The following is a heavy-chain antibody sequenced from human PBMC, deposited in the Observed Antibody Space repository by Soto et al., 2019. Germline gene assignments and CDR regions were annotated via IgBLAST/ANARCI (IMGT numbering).Heavy chain of an antibody. D-gene: IGHD6-13*01. Sequence: EVLLVESGGDLVEPGGSLRLSCAASGITFSNAWMNWVRQAPGKGLEYIGRIRSKTDGGTTEYAAPVEGRFTISRDDSKNTLYLQMGGLKTEDTAVYYCTTIRPGTNVFDNWGQGTLVTVSS. J-gene: IGHJ3*02. CDR2: IRSKTDGGTT. CDR3: TTIRPGTNVFDN. V-gene: IGHV3-15*01. CDR1: GITFSNAW.